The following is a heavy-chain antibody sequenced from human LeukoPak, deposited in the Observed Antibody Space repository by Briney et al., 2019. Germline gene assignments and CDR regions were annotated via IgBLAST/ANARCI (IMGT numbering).Heavy chain of an antibody. CDR3: ATSRTSDY. CDR1: GFTFNTYS. V-gene: IGHV3-7*03. J-gene: IGHJ4*02. Sequence: GGSLRLSCAASGFTFNTYSMNWVRQAPGKGLEWVAIIKQDGSEKYYVDSVKGRFTISRDNAEKSLYLQMNSLRAEDTAVYYCATSRTSDYWGQGTLVTVSS. CDR2: IKQDGSEK. D-gene: IGHD1-14*01.